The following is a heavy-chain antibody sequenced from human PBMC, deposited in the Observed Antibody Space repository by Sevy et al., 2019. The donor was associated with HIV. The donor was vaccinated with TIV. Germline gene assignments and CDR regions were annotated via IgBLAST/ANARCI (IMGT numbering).Heavy chain of an antibody. V-gene: IGHV3-72*01. D-gene: IGHD6-13*01. CDR2: TRNKADGYTT. J-gene: IGHJ4*02. Sequence: GGSLRLSCVASGFTFSDHYMEWVRQAPGKGLEWVGRTRNKADGYTTEYAAPVKGRFTISRDESKNSLYVQMNSLKAEDTAVYYCATHAGIAAAGRVFDYWGQGTLVTV. CDR1: GFTFSDHY. CDR3: ATHAGIAAAGRVFDY.